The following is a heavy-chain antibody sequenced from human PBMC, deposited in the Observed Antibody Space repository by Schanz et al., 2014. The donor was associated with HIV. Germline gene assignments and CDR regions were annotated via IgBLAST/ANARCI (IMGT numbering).Heavy chain of an antibody. CDR2: IIPVFGTT. CDR1: GGTFTSYA. D-gene: IGHD3-22*01. J-gene: IGHJ4*02. CDR3: ARAGDISGYYIDY. V-gene: IGHV1-69*01. Sequence: QVPLVQSGAEVKKPGSSVKVSCKASGGTFTSYAISWVRQAPGQGLEWMGGIIPVFGTTDYAQKFQGTVTITADESTSTAYMELSSLRSEDTAVYYCARAGDISGYYIDYWGQGTLVTVSS.